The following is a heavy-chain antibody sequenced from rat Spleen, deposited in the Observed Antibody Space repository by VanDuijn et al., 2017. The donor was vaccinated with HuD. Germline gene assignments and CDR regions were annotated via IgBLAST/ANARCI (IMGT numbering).Heavy chain of an antibody. CDR2: ISSDGRRN. CDR3: ARRHYGYTDYFDY. J-gene: IGHJ2*01. CDR1: GFTFSDYG. V-gene: IGHV5-29*01. D-gene: IGHD1-9*01. Sequence: EVQLVESGGDLVQPGRSMKLSCAASGFTFSDYGMAWVRQAPTKGLEWVATISSDGRRNYYRDSVKGRFTISRDNAKSTLSLQMDSLRSEDTATYYCARRHYGYTDYFDYWGQGVMVTVSS.